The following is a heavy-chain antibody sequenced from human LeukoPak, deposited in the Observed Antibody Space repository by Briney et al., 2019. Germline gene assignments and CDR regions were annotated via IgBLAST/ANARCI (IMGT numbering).Heavy chain of an antibody. J-gene: IGHJ4*02. D-gene: IGHD6-6*01. V-gene: IGHV4-39*01. Sequence: PSETLSLTCTVSGGSISSSSYYWGWIRQPPGKGLEWFGSIYYSGSTYYNPSLKSRVTISVDTSKNQFSLKLSSVTAADTAVYYCARHSSSEHFDYWGQGTLVTVSS. CDR1: GGSISSSSYY. CDR2: IYYSGST. CDR3: ARHSSSEHFDY.